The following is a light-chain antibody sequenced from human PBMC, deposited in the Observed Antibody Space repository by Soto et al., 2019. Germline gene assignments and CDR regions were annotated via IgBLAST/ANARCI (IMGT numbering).Light chain of an antibody. CDR3: QQYNNWPPLT. J-gene: IGKJ4*01. CDR2: AAS. V-gene: IGKV3-15*01. CDR1: QSVRSN. Sequence: EVVLTQSPATLSVSPGETATLSCRASQSVRSNLAWYQQKPGQAPRLLIFAASTRATGIPARFSVSGSGTEFTLPIGSLQSEDFAVYYCQQYNNWPPLTFGGGTKVEIK.